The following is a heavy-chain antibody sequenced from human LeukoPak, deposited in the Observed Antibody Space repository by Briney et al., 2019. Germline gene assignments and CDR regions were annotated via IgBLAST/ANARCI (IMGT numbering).Heavy chain of an antibody. CDR2: IRSKAYGGTT. D-gene: IGHD6-19*01. V-gene: IGHV3-49*01. CDR1: GFTFGDYA. Sequence: PGGSLRLSCTASGFTFGDYAMSWFRQAPGQGLEWVGFIRSKAYGGTTEYTASVKVWFTISRDDSKSSAYLQMNSLKPENTAVYHCTSSRYSSGWLDYWGQGTLVTVSS. CDR3: TSSRYSSGWLDY. J-gene: IGHJ4*02.